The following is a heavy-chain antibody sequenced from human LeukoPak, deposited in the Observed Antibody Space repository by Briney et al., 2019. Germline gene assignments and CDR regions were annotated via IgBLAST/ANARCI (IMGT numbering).Heavy chain of an antibody. Sequence: PGGSLRLSCSASGFTFSSYSMNWVRQAPGKGLEWVSYISSSSSTIYYADSVKGRFTISRDNAKNSLYLQMNSLRAEDTAVYYCARVGMGIVATLGYYGMDVWGQGTTVTVSS. V-gene: IGHV3-48*04. J-gene: IGHJ6*02. CDR2: ISSSSSTI. D-gene: IGHD5-12*01. CDR3: ARVGMGIVATLGYYGMDV. CDR1: GFTFSSYS.